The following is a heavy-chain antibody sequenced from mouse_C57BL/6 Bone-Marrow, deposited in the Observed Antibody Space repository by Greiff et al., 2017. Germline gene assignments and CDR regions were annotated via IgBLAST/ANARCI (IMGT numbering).Heavy chain of an antibody. Sequence: EVQLQQSGPELVQPGDSVKISCKASGYSFTGYFMNWVMQSHGKSLEWIGRINPYNGDTFYNQKFKGKATLTVDKSSSTAHMELRSLTSEDSAVYYCARWNYYGSSYGYFDVWGTGTTVTVSS. CDR2: INPYNGDT. D-gene: IGHD1-1*01. CDR3: ARWNYYGSSYGYFDV. CDR1: GYSFTGYF. J-gene: IGHJ1*03. V-gene: IGHV1-20*01.